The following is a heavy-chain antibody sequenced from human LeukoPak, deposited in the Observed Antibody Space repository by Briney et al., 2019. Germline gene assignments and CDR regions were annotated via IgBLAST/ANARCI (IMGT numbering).Heavy chain of an antibody. CDR1: GYTFTGYY. CDR2: IIPIFGTA. CDR3: ARSGFGVNLDY. D-gene: IGHD3-10*01. V-gene: IGHV1-69*13. J-gene: IGHJ4*02. Sequence: ASVKVSCKASGYTFTGYYMHWVRQAPGQGLEWMGGIIPIFGTANYAQKFQGRVKITADESTSTAYMELSSLRSDDTAVYYCARSGFGVNLDYWGQGTLVTVSS.